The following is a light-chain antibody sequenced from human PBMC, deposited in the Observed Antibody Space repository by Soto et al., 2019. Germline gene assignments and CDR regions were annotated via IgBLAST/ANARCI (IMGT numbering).Light chain of an antibody. Sequence: QSVLTQPASVSGSPGQSITISCTGTSREVGSYNLVSWYQQHPGKSPKLMIYEGSKRPSGVSNLFSGSKSGNTASLTISVLQAEDEADYYCCSYAGSSTFFYVFGTGTKVTVL. J-gene: IGLJ1*01. CDR3: CSYAGSSTFFYV. CDR1: SREVGSYNL. V-gene: IGLV2-23*03. CDR2: EGS.